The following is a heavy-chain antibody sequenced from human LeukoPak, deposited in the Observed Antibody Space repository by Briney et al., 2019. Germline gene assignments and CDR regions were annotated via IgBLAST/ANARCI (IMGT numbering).Heavy chain of an antibody. J-gene: IGHJ4*02. V-gene: IGHV3-21*04. CDR1: GLTFNMYT. D-gene: IGHD1-26*01. Sequence: GGSLRLSCAASGLTFNMYTMNWLRQAPGKGLEWVSSISSSGVYIYYADSVKGRFTISRDNAKNSLYLQMNSLRAEDTALYYCARGMDSGSYYIDYWGQGTLVTVSS. CDR3: ARGMDSGSYYIDY. CDR2: ISSSGVYI.